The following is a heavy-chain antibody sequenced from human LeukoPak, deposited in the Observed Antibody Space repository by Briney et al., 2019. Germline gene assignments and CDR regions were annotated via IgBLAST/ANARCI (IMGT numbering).Heavy chain of an antibody. J-gene: IGHJ4*02. D-gene: IGHD6-19*01. V-gene: IGHV4-38-2*02. CDR2: IYHSGST. Sequence: PSETLSLTCTVSGYSISSGYYWGWIRQPPGKGLEWIGSIYHSGSTNYNPSLKSRVTISVDTSKNQFSLKLSSVTAADTAVYYCARRWQWLVPSFDYWGQGTLVTVSS. CDR1: GYSISSGYY. CDR3: ARRWQWLVPSFDY.